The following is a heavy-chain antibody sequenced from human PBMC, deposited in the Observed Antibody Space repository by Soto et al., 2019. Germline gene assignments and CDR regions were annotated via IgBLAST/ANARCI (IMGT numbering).Heavy chain of an antibody. CDR3: AAGEASSRNLAPYYLDF. Sequence: SETLSLTCTVSGGSISGSYWSWIRQPPGKGLEWIGYIHYSGTTSFFPSYNPSLRSRVTISEDTSKNQFSLKLLSVTTADTAVYFCAAGEASSRNLAPYYLDFWGQGTLVTVSS. CDR2: IHYSGTT. J-gene: IGHJ4*02. V-gene: IGHV4-59*01. D-gene: IGHD6-13*01. CDR1: GGSISGSY.